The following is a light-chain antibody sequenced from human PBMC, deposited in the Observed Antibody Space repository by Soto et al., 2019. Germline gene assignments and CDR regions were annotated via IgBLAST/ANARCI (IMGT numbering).Light chain of an antibody. CDR1: QSVTSSY. CDR3: QLYVSSGFT. Sequence: EIVLTQSPGTLSLSPGERATLSCRASQSVTSSYLAWYQQKPGQAPRLLIHGASSRATGIPDRISGSGSGTHFTLTISRLEPEDFAAYYCQLYVSSGFTFGQGTKLEI. CDR2: GAS. J-gene: IGKJ2*01. V-gene: IGKV3-20*01.